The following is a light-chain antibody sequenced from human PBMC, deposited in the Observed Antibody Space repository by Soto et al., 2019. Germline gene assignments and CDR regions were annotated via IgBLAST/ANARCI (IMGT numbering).Light chain of an antibody. CDR1: SSDVGGYNY. V-gene: IGLV2-14*01. CDR2: KVS. J-gene: IGLJ1*01. Sequence: QSVLTQPASVSGSPGQSITISCTGTSSDVGGYNYVSWYQQYPGRVPKLLIYKVSNRPSGVSNRFSGSKSGNTASLTISGLQAEDEADYYCSSYTSSSTLRVFGTGTKVTVL. CDR3: SSYTSSSTLRV.